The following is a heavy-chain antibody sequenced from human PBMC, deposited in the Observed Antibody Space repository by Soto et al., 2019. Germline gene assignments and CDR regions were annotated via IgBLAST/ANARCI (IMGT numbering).Heavy chain of an antibody. CDR2: INPILSMS. J-gene: IGHJ4*02. CDR1: GDTFSFYT. D-gene: IGHD3-10*01. CDR3: ATSYGSGYRAFDS. V-gene: IGHV1-69*02. Sequence: VQLVQSGAEVKKPGSSVQVSCKASGDTFSFYTINWVRQAPGLGLEWVGRINPILSMSNYAQKFQGRVTMTADKSTNTAYMELRSLRSEDTAMYFCATSYGSGYRAFDSWGQGALVTVSS.